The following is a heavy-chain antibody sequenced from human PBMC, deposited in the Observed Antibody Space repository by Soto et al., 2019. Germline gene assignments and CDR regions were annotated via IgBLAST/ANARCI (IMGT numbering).Heavy chain of an antibody. Sequence: QVQLVESGGGVVQPGRSLRLSCAASGFTFSSYAMHWVRQRPGEGLEWVSVISADGIHRFYADSVRGRFTISRDNSKNTLFLQMNGLTTEDTAVFYCASADHFGSFGNHVREEFDYWGQGTLVTVSS. CDR1: GFTFSSYA. CDR3: ASADHFGSFGNHVREEFDY. CDR2: ISADGIHR. J-gene: IGHJ4*02. D-gene: IGHD2-15*01. V-gene: IGHV3-30*04.